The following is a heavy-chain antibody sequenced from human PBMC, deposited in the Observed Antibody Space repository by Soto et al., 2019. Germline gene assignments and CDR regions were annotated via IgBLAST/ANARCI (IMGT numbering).Heavy chain of an antibody. CDR1: GYTLTELS. Sequence: GASVKVSCKVSGYTLTELSMHWVRQAPGKGLEWMGGFDPEDGETIYAQKFQGRVTMTEDTSTDTAYMELSSLRSEDTAVYYCATDLGLGYYYDSSGYFQLDYWGQGTLVTVSS. J-gene: IGHJ4*02. CDR2: FDPEDGET. CDR3: ATDLGLGYYYDSSGYFQLDY. V-gene: IGHV1-24*01. D-gene: IGHD3-22*01.